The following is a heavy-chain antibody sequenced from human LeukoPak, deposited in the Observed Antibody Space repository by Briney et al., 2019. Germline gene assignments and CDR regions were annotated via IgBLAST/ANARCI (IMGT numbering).Heavy chain of an antibody. CDR2: ISYDGSNK. V-gene: IGHV3-30*04. CDR3: ARERYYDILTGPVQRHYYGMDV. CDR1: GFTFSSYA. Sequence: SGGSLRLSCAASGFTFSSYAMHWVRQAPGKGLEWVAVISYDGSNKYYADSVKGRFTISRDNSKNTLYLQMNSLRAEDTAVYYCARERYYDILTGPVQRHYYGMDVWGKGTAVTVSS. J-gene: IGHJ6*04. D-gene: IGHD3-9*01.